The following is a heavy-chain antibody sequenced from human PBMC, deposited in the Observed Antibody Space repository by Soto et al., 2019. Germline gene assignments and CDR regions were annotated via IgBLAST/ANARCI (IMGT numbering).Heavy chain of an antibody. CDR1: GGSFSGYY. D-gene: IGHD3-10*01. CDR3: ARGFFKYYSGSGSWRY. J-gene: IGHJ4*02. CDR2: INHSGST. Sequence: PSETLSLTCAVYGGSFSGYYWSWIRQPPGKGLEWIGEINHSGSTNYNPSLKSRVTISVDTSKNQFSLKLSSVTAADTAVYYCARGFFKYYSGSGSWRYWGQGTLVTVSS. V-gene: IGHV4-34*01.